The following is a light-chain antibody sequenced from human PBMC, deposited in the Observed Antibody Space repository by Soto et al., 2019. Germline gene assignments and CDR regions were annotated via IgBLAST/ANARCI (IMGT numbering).Light chain of an antibody. V-gene: IGLV2-8*01. CDR3: SSYAGSNNYV. Sequence: QSALTQPPSASGSAGQSVAISCTGTSSDVGGYNYVSWYQLHPGKAPKLMIYEVNMRPSGVPDRFSGSKSGNTASLTVSGLRAEDEADYYCSSYAGSNNYVFGTGTKVTVL. CDR2: EVN. J-gene: IGLJ1*01. CDR1: SSDVGGYNY.